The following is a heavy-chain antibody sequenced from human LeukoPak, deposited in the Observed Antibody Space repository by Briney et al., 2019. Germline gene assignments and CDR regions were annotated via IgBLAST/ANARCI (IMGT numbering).Heavy chain of an antibody. CDR1: GGSISSYY. CDR2: IYYSGST. D-gene: IGHD1-7*01. J-gene: IGHJ3*02. Sequence: SETLSLTCTVSGGSISSYYWSWIRQPPGKGLEWIGYIYYSGSTNYNPSLKSRVTISVDTSKNQFSLMLSSVTAADTAVYYCARDLLELDAFDIWGQGTMVTVSS. CDR3: ARDLLELDAFDI. V-gene: IGHV4-59*01.